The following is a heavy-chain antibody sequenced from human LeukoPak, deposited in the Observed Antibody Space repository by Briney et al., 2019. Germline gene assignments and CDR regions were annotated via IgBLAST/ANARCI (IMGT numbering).Heavy chain of an antibody. Sequence: TSQTLSLTCTVSGGSISSGGYYWSWIRQPPGKGLEWIGYIYHSESTNYSPSLKSRVTISVDMSKNQFSLKVSSVTPADTAVYFCARRAAGDYFDSWGQGNLVTVSS. CDR1: GGSISSGGYY. CDR2: IYHSEST. J-gene: IGHJ4*02. CDR3: ARRAAGDYFDS. V-gene: IGHV4-30-2*01. D-gene: IGHD6-13*01.